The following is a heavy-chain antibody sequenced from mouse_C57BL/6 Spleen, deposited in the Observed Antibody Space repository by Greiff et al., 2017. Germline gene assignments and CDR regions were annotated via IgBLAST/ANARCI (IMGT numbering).Heavy chain of an antibody. CDR2: IAPANGNT. CDR3: ARGPTGTDY. CDR1: GFNIKNPY. J-gene: IGHJ2*01. D-gene: IGHD4-1*02. V-gene: IGHV14-3*01. Sequence: VQLQQSVAELVRPGASVKLSCTASGFNIKNPYMHWVKQRPEQGLEWIGRIAPANGNTKYAPKFQGKATITADTSSNTAYLQLSSLTSEDTALYYCARGPTGTDYWGQGTTLTVSS.